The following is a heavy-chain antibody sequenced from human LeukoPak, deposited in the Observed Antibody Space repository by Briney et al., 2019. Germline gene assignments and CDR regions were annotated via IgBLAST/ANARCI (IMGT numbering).Heavy chain of an antibody. J-gene: IGHJ4*02. CDR1: GGSFSGYY. Sequence: SETLSLTCAVCGGSFSGYYWSWIRQPPGKGLEWIGEINHSGSTNYNPPLKSRVTISVDTSKNQFSLKLSSVTAADTAVYYCARVRLLGYCSSTSCYNYFDYWGQGTLVTVSS. D-gene: IGHD2-2*02. CDR2: INHSGST. V-gene: IGHV4-34*01. CDR3: ARVRLLGYCSSTSCYNYFDY.